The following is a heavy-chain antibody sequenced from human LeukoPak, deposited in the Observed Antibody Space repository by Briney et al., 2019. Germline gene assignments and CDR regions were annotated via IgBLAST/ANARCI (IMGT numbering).Heavy chain of an antibody. D-gene: IGHD6-13*01. J-gene: IGHJ5*02. V-gene: IGHV4-31*03. CDR3: ARIGSVWYWTDP. CDR1: GGSITSGAYY. CDR2: ISDTGTT. Sequence: SQTLSLTCTVSGGSITSGAYYWSWIRQHPGKGLEWIGYISDTGTTSYNPSLMSRLTITVDTSNNQFSQSLTSVTAADTAVYYCARIGSVWYWTDPWGQGTLVTVSS.